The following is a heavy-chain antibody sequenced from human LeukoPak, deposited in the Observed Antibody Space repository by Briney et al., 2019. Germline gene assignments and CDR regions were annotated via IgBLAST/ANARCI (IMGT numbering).Heavy chain of an antibody. D-gene: IGHD5-12*01. J-gene: IGHJ4*02. Sequence: GGSLRLSCAASGFTFSSYAMHWVRQAPGKGLEGVAVISYDGSNKYYADSVKGRFTISRDNSKNTLYLQMNSLRAEDTAVYYCARRGNIYSGYDWGLDYWGQGTLVTVSS. CDR3: ARRGNIYSGYDWGLDY. V-gene: IGHV3-30-3*01. CDR1: GFTFSSYA. CDR2: ISYDGSNK.